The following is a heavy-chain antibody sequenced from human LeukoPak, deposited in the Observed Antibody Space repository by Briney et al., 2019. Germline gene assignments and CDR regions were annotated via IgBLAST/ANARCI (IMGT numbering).Heavy chain of an antibody. CDR2: INPGGSET. D-gene: IGHD1-26*01. CDR1: GFAFRTYW. CDR3: ARLMGDRTIYDY. Sequence: GGSLRLSCAASGFAFRTYWMSWVRQAPGKGLEWVASINPGGSETYYAESLKGRFTISTDNAMNSFFLQMNNLRADDTAVYYCARLMGDRTIYDYLGQGALVTVSS. V-gene: IGHV3-7*01. J-gene: IGHJ4*02.